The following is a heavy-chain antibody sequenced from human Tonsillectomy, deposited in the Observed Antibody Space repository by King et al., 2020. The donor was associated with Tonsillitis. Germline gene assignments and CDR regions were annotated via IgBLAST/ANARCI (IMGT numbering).Heavy chain of an antibody. J-gene: IGHJ4*02. CDR2: INPSGGST. V-gene: IGHV1-46*01. CDR1: GYTFTSDY. D-gene: IGHD1-14*01. Sequence: VQLVESGAEVKKPGASVKVSCKASGYTFTSDYLHWVRQAPGQALEWMGIINPSGGSTTYAQNFQGRVTMTRDTSTGTVYMGLGSLRSEDTAVYYCARARVYPGYFDYWGQGTLVTVSS. CDR3: ARARVYPGYFDY.